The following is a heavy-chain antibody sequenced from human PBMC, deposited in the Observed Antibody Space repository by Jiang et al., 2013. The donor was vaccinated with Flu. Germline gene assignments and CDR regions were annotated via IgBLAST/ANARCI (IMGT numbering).Heavy chain of an antibody. J-gene: IGHJ1*01. CDR3: ARAIDVAAAGTIYFQH. CDR2: ISSNGGST. D-gene: IGHD6-13*01. Sequence: LVESGGGLVQPGGSLRLSCAASGFTFSSYSMQWVRQAPGKGLEYIASISSNGGSTYHANSVKGRFTISRDNSKNTLYLQMGGVRAEDMAVYYCARAIDVAAAGTIYFQHWGQGTLVTVSS. V-gene: IGHV3-64*01. CDR1: GFTFSSYS.